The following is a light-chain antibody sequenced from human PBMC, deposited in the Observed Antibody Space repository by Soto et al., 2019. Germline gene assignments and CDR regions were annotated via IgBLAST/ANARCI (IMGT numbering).Light chain of an antibody. V-gene: IGLV2-8*01. Sequence: QSVLTQPPSASGSPGQSVTISCTGTSSDVGSYNYVSWYQQHAGKAPKLVIYEDTKRPSGVPDRFSGSKSANTASLTISGLQAEDEADYYCRSFASSNTGVFGGGTKLTVL. CDR3: RSFASSNTGV. CDR1: SSDVGSYNY. J-gene: IGLJ3*02. CDR2: EDT.